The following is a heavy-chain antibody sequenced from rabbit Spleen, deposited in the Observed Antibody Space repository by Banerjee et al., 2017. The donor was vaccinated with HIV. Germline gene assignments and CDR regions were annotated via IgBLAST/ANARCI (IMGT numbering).Heavy chain of an antibody. J-gene: IGHJ4*01. CDR3: VRDQAGYAGYGPYYFYL. Sequence: QSLEESGGDLVKPGASLTLTCKASGFSFSGGYYSCWVRQAPGKGLEWIGYIDPVFGGTYYATWVNGRFTISSHNAQNTLYLQLSSLTAADTATYFCVRDQAGYAGYGPYYFYLWGPGTLVTVS. CDR2: IDPVFGGT. D-gene: IGHD7-1*01. CDR1: GFSFSGGYY. V-gene: IGHV1S40*01.